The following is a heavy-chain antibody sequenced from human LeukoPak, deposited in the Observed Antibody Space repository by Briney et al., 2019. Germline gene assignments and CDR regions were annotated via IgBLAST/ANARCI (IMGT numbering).Heavy chain of an antibody. CDR3: ARGSWSAADTNIDY. Sequence: PGGSLRLSRAASGFTLSTYWMHWVRQGPGKGLVWVSCINSDGSRTTYADSVKGRFTISRDNAKNTLYLQMNTLRVEDTAVYYCARGSWSAADTNIDYWGQGTLVTVSS. D-gene: IGHD6-13*01. CDR2: INSDGSRT. J-gene: IGHJ4*02. CDR1: GFTLSTYW. V-gene: IGHV3-74*01.